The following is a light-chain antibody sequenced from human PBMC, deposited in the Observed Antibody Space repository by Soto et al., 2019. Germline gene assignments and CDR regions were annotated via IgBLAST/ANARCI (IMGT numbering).Light chain of an antibody. CDR3: QQYENWPPWT. Sequence: IVMTQSRATLSVSPGNRVTLSCRASQTVSSNLAWYQQKPGQAPRLLIYAAFNRATGIPARFSGSGSGTEFTLTISSLQSEDSAIYYCQQYENWPPWTFGQGTK. V-gene: IGKV3-15*01. J-gene: IGKJ1*01. CDR2: AAF. CDR1: QTVSSN.